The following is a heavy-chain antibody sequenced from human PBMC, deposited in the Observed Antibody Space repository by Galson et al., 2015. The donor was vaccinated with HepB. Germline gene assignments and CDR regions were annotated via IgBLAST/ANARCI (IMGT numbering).Heavy chain of an antibody. V-gene: IGHV3-73*01. D-gene: IGHD6-13*01. J-gene: IGHJ4*02. Sequence: SLRLSCAGSGFTFSGSAMHWVRQASGKGLEWVGRIGSKESNYATAYTASVKGRFTISRDDSKNTAYLQMNSLRTEDTAVYYCIRMGGLSGYSSSWGQGTLVTVSS. CDR1: GFTFSGSA. CDR2: IGSKESNYAT. CDR3: IRMGGLSGYSSS.